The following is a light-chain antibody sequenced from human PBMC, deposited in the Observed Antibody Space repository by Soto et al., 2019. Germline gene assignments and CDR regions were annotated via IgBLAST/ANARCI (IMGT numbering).Light chain of an antibody. V-gene: IGKV3-15*01. J-gene: IGKJ2*01. CDR3: QQYNIWPPLYT. CDR1: QTVSDN. Sequence: EIVLTQSPAILSASPGERATLSCRASQTVSDNLAWYQQKLGQSPRLLIYGASTRATDIPVRFSGSGSGTEFTLTISSLQSEDFAVYYCQQYNIWPPLYTFGQGTKL. CDR2: GAS.